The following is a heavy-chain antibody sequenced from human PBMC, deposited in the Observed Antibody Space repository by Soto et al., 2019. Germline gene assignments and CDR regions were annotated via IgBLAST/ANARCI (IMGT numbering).Heavy chain of an antibody. D-gene: IGHD2-15*01. J-gene: IGHJ1*01. CDR3: ARGEVVAATVEYFQH. Sequence: PSETLSLTCTVSGGSISSGDYYWSWIRQPPGKGLEWIGYIYYSGSTYYNPSLKSRVTISVDTSKNQFSLKLSSVTAADTAVYYCARGEVVAATVEYFQHWGQGTLVTVSS. CDR2: IYYSGST. CDR1: GGSISSGDYY. V-gene: IGHV4-30-4*01.